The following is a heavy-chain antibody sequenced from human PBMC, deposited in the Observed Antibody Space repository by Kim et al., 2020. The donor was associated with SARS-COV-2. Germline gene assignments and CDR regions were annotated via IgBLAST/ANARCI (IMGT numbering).Heavy chain of an antibody. CDR1: GFTFSSYG. CDR2: ISYDGSNK. D-gene: IGHD6-19*01. CDR3: AKPVAGTSYYYYGMDV. V-gene: IGHV3-30*18. J-gene: IGHJ6*02. Sequence: GGSLRLSCAASGFTFSSYGMHWVRQAPGKGLEWVAVISYDGSNKYYAESVKGRFTISRDNSKNTLYLQMNSLRAEDTAVYYCAKPVAGTSYYYYGMDVWGQGTTVTVSS.